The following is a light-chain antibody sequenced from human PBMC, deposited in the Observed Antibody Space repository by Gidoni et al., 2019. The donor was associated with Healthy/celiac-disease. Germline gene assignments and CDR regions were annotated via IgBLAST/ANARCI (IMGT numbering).Light chain of an antibody. CDR1: QSISSY. Sequence: DIQMTQSPSSLSASVGYRVTITCRASQSISSYLNWYQQKPGKAPKLLSYAASSLQSGVPSRFSGSGSGTDFTLTISSLQPEDFATYYCQQSYSTPRTFGQGTKVEIK. CDR2: AAS. V-gene: IGKV1-39*01. CDR3: QQSYSTPRT. J-gene: IGKJ1*01.